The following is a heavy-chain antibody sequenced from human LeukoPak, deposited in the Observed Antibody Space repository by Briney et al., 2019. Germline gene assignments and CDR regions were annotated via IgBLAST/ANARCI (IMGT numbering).Heavy chain of an antibody. CDR2: IYHSGST. D-gene: IGHD3-16*02. CDR3: ARKNYDYVWGSYRHGYFDY. J-gene: IGHJ4*02. V-gene: IGHV4-38-2*01. Sequence: SSETLSLTCAVSGYSITNGYYWGWIRQPPGKGLEWIGSIYHSGSTYYNPSLKSRVTISVDTSKNQFSLKLSSVTAADTAVYYCARKNYDYVWGSYRHGYFDYWGQGTLVTVSS. CDR1: GYSITNGYY.